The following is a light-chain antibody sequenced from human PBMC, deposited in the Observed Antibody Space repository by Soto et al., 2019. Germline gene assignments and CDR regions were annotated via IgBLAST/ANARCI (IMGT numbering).Light chain of an antibody. CDR1: QSVSSSY. Sequence: EIVLTQSPGTLSLSPGERATLSCRASQSVSSSYLAWYQQKPGQAPRLLIYGASSMATGIPDRFSGSGSGTNFTLTISRLETEDVAVYYCQQYGSSPPYTFGQGTKLEIK. CDR3: QQYGSSPPYT. J-gene: IGKJ2*01. V-gene: IGKV3-20*01. CDR2: GAS.